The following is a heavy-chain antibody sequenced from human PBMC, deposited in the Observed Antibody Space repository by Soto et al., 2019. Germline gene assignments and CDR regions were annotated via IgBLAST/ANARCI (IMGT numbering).Heavy chain of an antibody. Sequence: GASVKVSCKASGGTFSSYAISWVRQAPGQGLEWMGGIIPIFGTANYAQKFQGRVTITADESTSTSYMELSSLRSEDTAVYYCARGGYYYDSSGYATPVLDAFDTWGQGTMVTVSS. V-gene: IGHV1-69*13. CDR3: ARGGYYYDSSGYATPVLDAFDT. D-gene: IGHD3-22*01. CDR2: IIPIFGTA. CDR1: GGTFSSYA. J-gene: IGHJ3*02.